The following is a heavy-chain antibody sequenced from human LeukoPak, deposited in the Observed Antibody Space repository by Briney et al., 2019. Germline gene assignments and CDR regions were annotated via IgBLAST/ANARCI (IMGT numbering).Heavy chain of an antibody. CDR3: AMPLFDYGDYTEYRFDD. V-gene: IGHV3-33*01. Sequence: PGGSLRLSCAASGFTFSSYGMHWVRQAPGKGLEWVAVIWYDGSNKYYADSVKGRFTISRDNSKNTLYLQMNSLRAEDTAVYYCAMPLFDYGDYTEYRFDDWGQGTLVTVSS. CDR2: IWYDGSNK. D-gene: IGHD4-17*01. J-gene: IGHJ4*02. CDR1: GFTFSSYG.